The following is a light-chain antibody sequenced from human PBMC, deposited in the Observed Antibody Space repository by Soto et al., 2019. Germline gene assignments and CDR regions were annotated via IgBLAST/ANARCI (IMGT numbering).Light chain of an antibody. J-gene: IGKJ5*01. V-gene: IGKV3-11*01. CDR2: DAS. Sequence: EIVMTQSPATLSVSPGERATLSCRASQSVSIFLAWYQQKPGQAPRLLIYDASNSATGIPARFSGSGSGTDFTLTISSLEPEDFAVYYCQQRSNWPPKITFGQGTRLEIK. CDR3: QQRSNWPPKIT. CDR1: QSVSIF.